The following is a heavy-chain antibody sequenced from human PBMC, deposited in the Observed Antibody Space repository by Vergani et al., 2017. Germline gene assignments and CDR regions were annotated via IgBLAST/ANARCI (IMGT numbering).Heavy chain of an antibody. CDR3: ARDNKHDYSWGHFDFDY. CDR2: IIPIFGTA. V-gene: IGHV1-69*18. Sequence: QVQLVQSGAEVKKPGSSVKVSCKASGGTFSSYAISWVRQAPGQGLEWMGRIIPIFGTANYAQKFQGRVTITADESTSTAYMELSSLRSEDTAVYYCARDNKHDYSWGHFDFDYWGQGTLVTVSS. D-gene: IGHD4-11*01. J-gene: IGHJ4*02. CDR1: GGTFSSYA.